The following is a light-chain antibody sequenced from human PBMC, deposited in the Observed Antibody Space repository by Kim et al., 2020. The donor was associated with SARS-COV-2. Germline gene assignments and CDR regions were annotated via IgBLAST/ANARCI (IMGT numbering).Light chain of an antibody. CDR1: KLGDKY. CDR2: QDN. CDR3: QAWDSSTHNYV. J-gene: IGLJ1*01. Sequence: SYELTQPPSVSVSPGQTASITCSGYKLGDKYVSWYQQKPGQSPVVVIHQDNQRPSGIPERFSGSNSGNTATLTISGTHAMDEADYYCQAWDSSTHNYVFGAGTKVTVL. V-gene: IGLV3-1*01.